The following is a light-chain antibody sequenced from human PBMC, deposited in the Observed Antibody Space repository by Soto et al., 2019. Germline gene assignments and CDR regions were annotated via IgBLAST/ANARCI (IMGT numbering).Light chain of an antibody. V-gene: IGKV1-27*01. CDR1: QGISNY. CDR2: AAS. CDR3: QKYNSAPPLT. J-gene: IGKJ4*01. Sequence: DIQMTQSPSSLSASVGDRVTITCRASQGISNYLAWYQQKPGKVPKLLIYAASTLQSGVPSRFSGSGSGTDFTITISSLQPEDVANYYCQKYNSAPPLTFGGGTKVEIK.